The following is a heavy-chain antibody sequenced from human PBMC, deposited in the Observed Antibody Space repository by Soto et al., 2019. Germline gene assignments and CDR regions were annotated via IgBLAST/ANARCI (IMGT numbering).Heavy chain of an antibody. V-gene: IGHV3-21*01. J-gene: IGHJ6*02. Sequence: LRLSCAVSGFIFSDFSMNWVRQAPGKGLEWVASIGSSGGYIFYADSVKGRFTISRDNAKKSLGLQINSLRAEDTAVYYCAREKKHQSLGGRFGMDVWGQGTTVTVSS. CDR2: IGSSGGYI. CDR1: GFIFSDFS. CDR3: AREKKHQSLGGRFGMDV. D-gene: IGHD2-2*01.